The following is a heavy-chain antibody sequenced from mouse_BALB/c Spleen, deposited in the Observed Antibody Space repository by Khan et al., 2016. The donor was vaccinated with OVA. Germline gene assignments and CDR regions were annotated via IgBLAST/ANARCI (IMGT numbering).Heavy chain of an antibody. D-gene: IGHD2-1*01. J-gene: IGHJ3*01. V-gene: IGHV1S132*01. CDR3: ARGYFGNYEFVY. CDR2: IFPGTGTT. CDR1: GYTFTSYW. Sequence: QVQLQQSGAELVKPGASVKLSCKTSGYTFTSYWIQWVKQRPGQGLGWIGQIFPGTGTTTYNENFKGKATLTVDTSSSTAYMQLSSLTSEDSAVYFCARGYFGNYEFVYWGQGTLVTVSP.